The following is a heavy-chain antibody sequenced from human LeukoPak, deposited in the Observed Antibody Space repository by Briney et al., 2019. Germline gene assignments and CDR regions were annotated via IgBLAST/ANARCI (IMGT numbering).Heavy chain of an antibody. CDR3: ARITYSSSWRYFDY. V-gene: IGHV2-70*01. CDR1: GGSITSGGYF. J-gene: IGHJ4*02. D-gene: IGHD6-13*01. Sequence: TLSLTCTVSGGSITSGGYFWGWIRQPPGKALEWLALIDWDDDKYYSTSLKTRLTISKDTSKNQVVLTMTNMDPADTATYYCARITYSSSWRYFDYWGQGTLVTVSS. CDR2: IDWDDDK.